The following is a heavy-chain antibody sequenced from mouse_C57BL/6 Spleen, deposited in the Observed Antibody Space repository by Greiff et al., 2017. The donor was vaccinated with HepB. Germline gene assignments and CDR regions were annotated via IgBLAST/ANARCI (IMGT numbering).Heavy chain of an antibody. J-gene: IGHJ2*01. CDR2: IYPGSGST. CDR1: GYTFTSYW. CDR3: ARTYYGSSPGYFDY. Sequence: QVQLQQPGAELVKPGASVKMSCKASGYTFTSYWITWVKQRPGQGLEWIGDIYPGSGSTNYNEKFKSKATLTVDTSSSTAYMQLSSLTSEDSAVYYCARTYYGSSPGYFDYWGQGTTLTVSS. V-gene: IGHV1-55*01. D-gene: IGHD1-1*01.